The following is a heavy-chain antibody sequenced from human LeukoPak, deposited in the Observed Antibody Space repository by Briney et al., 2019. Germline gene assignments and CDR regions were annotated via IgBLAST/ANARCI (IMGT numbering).Heavy chain of an antibody. D-gene: IGHD6-19*01. V-gene: IGHV3-23*01. J-gene: IGHJ4*02. CDR2: ISASGGST. CDR1: GFTFSSYA. Sequence: GGSLRLSCAASGFTFSSYAMSWVRQAPGKGLEWVSAISASGGSTYYADSVNGRFTISRDNSKNTLYLQMNMLGAEETALYYRAKVVPSAQCLVRGGYYFDYWGQGTLVTVSS. CDR3: AKVVPSAQCLVRGGYYFDY.